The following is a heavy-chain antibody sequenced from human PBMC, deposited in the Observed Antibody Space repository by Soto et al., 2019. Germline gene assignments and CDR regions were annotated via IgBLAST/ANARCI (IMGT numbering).Heavy chain of an antibody. CDR3: ARSAQDIVVVPAARGEDWFDH. D-gene: IGHD2-2*01. V-gene: IGHV1-8*01. Sequence: XSVKVSCKASVYTFTGYDINWVRQATGQGLEWMGWMNPNSGNTGYAQKFQGRVTMTRNTSISTAYMELSSLRSEDTAVYYCARSAQDIVVVPAARGEDWFDHWGQGNLVTVSS. CDR2: MNPNSGNT. CDR1: VYTFTGYD. J-gene: IGHJ5*02.